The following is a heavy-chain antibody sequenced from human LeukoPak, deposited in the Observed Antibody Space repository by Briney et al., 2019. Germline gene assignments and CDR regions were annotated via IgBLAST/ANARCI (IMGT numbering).Heavy chain of an antibody. CDR2: ISTYNGNT. CDR3: ARGEGKWFGELFGMYYGMDV. CDR1: GYTFTSYG. V-gene: IGHV1-18*01. D-gene: IGHD3-10*01. J-gene: IGHJ6*02. Sequence: ASVTVSCKASGYTFTSYGISWVRQAPGQGLEWMGWISTYNGNTKYAQKGQGRVTMTTDTSTSTAYMELRSLRSDDTAVYYCARGEGKWFGELFGMYYGMDVWGQGTTVIVSS.